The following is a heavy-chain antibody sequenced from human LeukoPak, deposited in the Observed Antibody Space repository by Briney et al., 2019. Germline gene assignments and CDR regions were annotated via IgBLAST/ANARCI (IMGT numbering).Heavy chain of an antibody. V-gene: IGHV1-18*01. CDR3: ARAGLNYYMDV. CDR2: ISAYNGDT. D-gene: IGHD6-19*01. J-gene: IGHJ6*03. Sequence: ASVKVSCKASDYTFTNYGINWVRQAPGQGLEWMGWISAYNGDTNYAQQLQGRVTMTTDTSTSTAYMELRSLRSDDTAVYYCARAGLNYYMDVWGKGTTVTVSS. CDR1: DYTFTNYG.